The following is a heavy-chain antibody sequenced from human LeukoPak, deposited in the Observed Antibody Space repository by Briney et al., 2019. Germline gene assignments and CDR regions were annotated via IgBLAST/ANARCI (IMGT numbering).Heavy chain of an antibody. Sequence: GASVKVSCKAPGYTFSSYFMHWVRQAPGQGLEWMGIINPSDGSTSYARELQGRVTMTRDTSAGTVHMELSGLRSEDTAVYYRARVDVSFGLIGDYWGQGTQVTVSS. CDR1: GYTFSSYF. D-gene: IGHD3-10*01. V-gene: IGHV1-46*01. J-gene: IGHJ4*02. CDR2: INPSDGST. CDR3: ARVDVSFGLIGDY.